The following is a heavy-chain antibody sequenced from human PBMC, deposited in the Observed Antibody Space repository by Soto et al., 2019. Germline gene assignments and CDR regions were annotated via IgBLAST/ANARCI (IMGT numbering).Heavy chain of an antibody. CDR3: AKDFTPDGYWDFDY. J-gene: IGHJ4*02. D-gene: IGHD4-17*01. CDR2: VLQTGSST. V-gene: IGHV3-23*01. Sequence: GGSLRLSCAASGFTFSTYTMSWVRQPPGKGLEWVSAVLQTGSSTFYADSVKGRFTISRDNSKNTLYLQMNNLRAEDTAVYYCAKDFTPDGYWDFDYWGQGTLVTVS. CDR1: GFTFSTYT.